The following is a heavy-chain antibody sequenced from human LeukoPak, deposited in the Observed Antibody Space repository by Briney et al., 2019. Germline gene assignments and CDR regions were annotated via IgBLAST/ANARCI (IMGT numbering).Heavy chain of an antibody. J-gene: IGHJ6*02. CDR3: AKDRYDTSVWPYYYAMDV. V-gene: IGHV3-23*01. CDR2: ITAGGDST. D-gene: IGHD3-22*01. CDR1: GFIFTARP. Sequence: GGSLKLSCEPPGFIFTARPMTWARKAPGRGLEWVSYITAGGDSTHYADSVKGRYIISRDSTKNTLYLQMNSLRAEDTAVYYCAKDRYDTSVWPYYYAMDVWGQGTTVTVSS.